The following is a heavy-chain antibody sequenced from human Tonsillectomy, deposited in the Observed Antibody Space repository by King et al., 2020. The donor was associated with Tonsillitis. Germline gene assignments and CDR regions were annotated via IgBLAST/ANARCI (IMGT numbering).Heavy chain of an antibody. D-gene: IGHD6-13*01. V-gene: IGHV3-33*08. Sequence: VQLVESGGGVVQPGRSLRLSCVASGFTFSSYGMHWVRQAPGKGLEWVAVIWYDGSNQYYADSVRGRFTISRDNSKNTLYLHMNSLRAEDTAVYYCASGSAGYSSSWYPPGDAFAIWGQGTMVTVSS. CDR2: IWYDGSNQ. J-gene: IGHJ3*02. CDR3: ASGSAGYSSSWYPPGDAFAI. CDR1: GFTFSSYG.